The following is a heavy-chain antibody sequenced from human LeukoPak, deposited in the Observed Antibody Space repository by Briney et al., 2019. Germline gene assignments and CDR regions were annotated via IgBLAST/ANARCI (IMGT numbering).Heavy chain of an antibody. CDR1: GFTFSSYW. CDR2: INSDGSST. Sequence: PGGSLRLSCAASGFTFSSYWMHWVREAPGKGLVWVSRINSDGSSTSYEDSVKGRFTISRDNAKNTLYLQMNSLRAEDTAVYYCARAALYGSGSYYNWGDAFDIWGQGTMVTVSS. V-gene: IGHV3-74*01. D-gene: IGHD3-10*01. CDR3: ARAALYGSGSYYNWGDAFDI. J-gene: IGHJ3*02.